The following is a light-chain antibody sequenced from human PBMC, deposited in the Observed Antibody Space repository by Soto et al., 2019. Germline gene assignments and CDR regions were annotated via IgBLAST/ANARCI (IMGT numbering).Light chain of an antibody. V-gene: IGKV1-5*03. CDR3: QQYKRYGT. Sequence: DIQMTQSPSTLSASVGDRVTITCRASQSISSWLAWYQQKPGKAPKLLIYKASSLQTGVPSRFSGSGSGTEFTLTISILQPDDFATYYCQQYKRYGTFGQGTKVEIK. CDR1: QSISSW. J-gene: IGKJ1*01. CDR2: KAS.